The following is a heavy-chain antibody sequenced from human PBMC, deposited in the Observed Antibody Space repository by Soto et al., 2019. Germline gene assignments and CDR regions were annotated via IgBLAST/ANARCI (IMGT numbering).Heavy chain of an antibody. CDR3: ARVVGSSSEQARAYYYYGMDV. CDR1: GGSISSGGYS. Sequence: SETLSLTCAVSGGSISSGGYSWSWIRQPPGKGLEWIGYIYHSGSTYYNPSLKSRVTISVDRSKNQFSLKLSSVTAADTAVYYCARVVGSSSEQARAYYYYGMDVWGQGTTVTVSS. CDR2: IYHSGST. V-gene: IGHV4-30-2*01. J-gene: IGHJ6*02. D-gene: IGHD6-6*01.